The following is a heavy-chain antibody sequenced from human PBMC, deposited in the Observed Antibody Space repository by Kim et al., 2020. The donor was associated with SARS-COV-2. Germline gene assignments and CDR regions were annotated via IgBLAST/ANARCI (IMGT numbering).Heavy chain of an antibody. J-gene: IGHJ4*02. Sequence: SGSTNYNPSLKSRVTISVDTSKNQFSLKLSSVTAADTAVYYCASGGAYDYWGQGTLVTVSS. CDR2: SGST. CDR3: ASGGAYDY. V-gene: IGHV4-4*09.